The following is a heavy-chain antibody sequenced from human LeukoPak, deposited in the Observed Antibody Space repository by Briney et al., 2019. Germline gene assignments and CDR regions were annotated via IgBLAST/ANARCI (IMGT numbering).Heavy chain of an antibody. V-gene: IGHV3-23*01. CDR3: AREGTLGGDDFDI. CDR1: GFTFSSYV. D-gene: IGHD2/OR15-2a*01. CDR2: ISGSGDST. J-gene: IGHJ3*02. Sequence: GGSLRLSCAASGFTFSSYVMSWVRQAPGKGLEWVSAISGSGDSTYYADSVKGRFTISRDNAKNSLFLQMNSLRAEDTAVYYCAREGTLGGDDFDIWGQGTMVSVSS.